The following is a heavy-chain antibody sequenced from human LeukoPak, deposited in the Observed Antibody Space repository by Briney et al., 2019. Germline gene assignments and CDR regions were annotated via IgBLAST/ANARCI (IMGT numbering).Heavy chain of an antibody. Sequence: PSETLSLTCTVSGGSIRSSYYYWGWIRQPPGKGLEWIGEINHSGSTNYNPSLKSRVTISVDTSKNQFSLKLSSVTAADTAVYYCARGWPYYGMDVWGQGTTVTVSS. CDR2: INHSGST. J-gene: IGHJ6*02. D-gene: IGHD6-13*01. V-gene: IGHV4-39*07. CDR1: GGSIRSSYYY. CDR3: ARGWPYYGMDV.